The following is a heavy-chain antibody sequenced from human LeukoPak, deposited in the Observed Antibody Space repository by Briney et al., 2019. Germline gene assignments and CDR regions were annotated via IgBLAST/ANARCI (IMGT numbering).Heavy chain of an antibody. CDR3: ARGYCSSTSCYPADI. Sequence: SVKVSCKASGYTFTGYYIHWVRQAPGQGLEWMGGIIPIFGTANYAQKFQGRVTITADESTSTAYMELSSLRSEDTAVYYCARGYCSSTSCYPADIWGQGAMVTVSS. J-gene: IGHJ3*02. CDR1: GYTFTGYY. CDR2: IIPIFGTA. V-gene: IGHV1-69*13. D-gene: IGHD2-2*01.